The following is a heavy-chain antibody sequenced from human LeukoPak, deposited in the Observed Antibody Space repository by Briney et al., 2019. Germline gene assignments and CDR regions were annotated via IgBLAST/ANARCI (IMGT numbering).Heavy chain of an antibody. CDR3: AREGGYYGSEI. Sequence: ASVKVSCKASGYTFIDYYMHWVRQAPGQGLEWMGRINPSSGGTNYAQKFQGRVTITADESTSTAYMELSSLRSEDTAVYYCAREGGYYGSEIWGQGTTVTVSS. CDR2: INPSSGGT. V-gene: IGHV1-2*06. D-gene: IGHD1-26*01. J-gene: IGHJ6*02. CDR1: GYTFIDYY.